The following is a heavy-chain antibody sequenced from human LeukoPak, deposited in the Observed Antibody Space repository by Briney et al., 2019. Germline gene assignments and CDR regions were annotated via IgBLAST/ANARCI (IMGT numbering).Heavy chain of an antibody. Sequence: GGSLRLSCAASGFTFDDYAMHWVRQAPGKGLEWVSLISGDGGSTYSADSVKGRLTISRDNSKNSLYLQMHSLRTEDTALYYCAKTFITGGWDFFDYWGRGTLVTVSS. CDR1: GFTFDDYA. D-gene: IGHD1-14*01. J-gene: IGHJ4*02. V-gene: IGHV3-43*02. CDR3: AKTFITGGWDFFDY. CDR2: ISGDGGST.